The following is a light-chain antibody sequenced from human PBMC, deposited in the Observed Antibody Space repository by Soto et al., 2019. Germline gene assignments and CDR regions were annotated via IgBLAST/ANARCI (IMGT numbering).Light chain of an antibody. J-gene: IGLJ1*01. Sequence: QSALTQPPSASGSTGQSVTISCTGTSSDVGGYNYVSWYQQHPRKAPKLMIYEVSKRPSGVPDRFSGSKSGNTASLTVSGLQAEDEADYYCSSYAGRLYVFGTGTKLTVL. CDR1: SSDVGGYNY. CDR3: SSYAGRLYV. CDR2: EVS. V-gene: IGLV2-8*01.